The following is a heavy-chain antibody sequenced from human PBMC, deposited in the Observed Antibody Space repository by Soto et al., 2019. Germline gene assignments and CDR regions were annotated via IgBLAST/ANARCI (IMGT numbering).Heavy chain of an antibody. V-gene: IGHV3-74*01. CDR1: GITFSSHW. CDR2: ITSDGSRT. D-gene: IGHD6-19*01. J-gene: IGHJ5*02. CDR3: ARDLWSSDNWFDT. Sequence: HPGWSLRLSCAASGITFSSHWMHWVRQAPGKGLVWVSRITSDGSRTSYADSVKGRFTISRDNAKYTLYLQMNSLRAEDTAVYYCARDLWSSDNWFDTWGQGTLVIVSS.